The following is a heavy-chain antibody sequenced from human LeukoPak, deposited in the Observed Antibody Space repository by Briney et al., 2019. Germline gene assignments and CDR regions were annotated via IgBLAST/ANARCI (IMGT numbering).Heavy chain of an antibody. CDR1: GFTVSSNY. CDR3: ARAGSSGWYSGNYYFDY. J-gene: IGHJ4*02. CDR2: IYSGGST. Sequence: GGSLRLSCAASGFTVSSNYMSWVRQAPGKGLEWVSVIYSGGSTYYADSVKGRFTISRDNSKNTLYLQMNSLRAEDTAVYYCARAGSSGWYSGNYYFDYWGQGTLVTVSS. V-gene: IGHV3-66*01. D-gene: IGHD6-19*01.